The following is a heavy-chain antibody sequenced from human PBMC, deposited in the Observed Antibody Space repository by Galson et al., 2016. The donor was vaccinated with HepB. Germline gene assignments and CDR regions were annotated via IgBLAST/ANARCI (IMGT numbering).Heavy chain of an antibody. CDR2: LSRDGTRT. Sequence: ASGFTFSAYWMHWVRQAPGKGLVWVSRLSRDGTRTNYADSVKGRFIISRDNAKNTLYLQLNSLRVEDTALYYCARAGYFQDSSGYRSHFDYWGQGALVTVSS. CDR3: ARAGYFQDSSGYRSHFDY. D-gene: IGHD3-22*01. CDR1: GFTFSAYW. J-gene: IGHJ4*02. V-gene: IGHV3-74*01.